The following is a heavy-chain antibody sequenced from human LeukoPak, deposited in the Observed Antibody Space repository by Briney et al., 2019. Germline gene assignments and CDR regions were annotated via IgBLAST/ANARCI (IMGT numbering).Heavy chain of an antibody. CDR2: ISVSDDST. J-gene: IGHJ2*01. V-gene: IGHV3-23*01. D-gene: IGHD2-2*01. Sequence: GASLRLSCAASGFTFSSYAMSWVRQAPGKGLEWVSTISVSDDSTYYADSVKGRFTISRDNSKSTLYLQVNSLRAEDTAVYYCAKPRYCSSTSCYWYFDLWGRGTLVTVSS. CDR1: GFTFSSYA. CDR3: AKPRYCSSTSCYWYFDL.